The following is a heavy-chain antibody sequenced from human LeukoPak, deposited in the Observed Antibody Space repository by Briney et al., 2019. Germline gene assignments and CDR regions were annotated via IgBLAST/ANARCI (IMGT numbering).Heavy chain of an antibody. CDR2: ISSSGGST. J-gene: IGHJ4*02. CDR1: GFTFSSYA. CDR3: AKRGNYFDY. D-gene: IGHD3-16*01. V-gene: IGHV3-23*01. Sequence: PGGSLRLSCAAYGFTFSSYAMSWVRQAPGKGLEWVSVISSSGGSTYYADSVKGRFTISRDNSNNTLYLQMNSLRAEDTAVYFCAKRGNYFDYWGQGTLVTVSS.